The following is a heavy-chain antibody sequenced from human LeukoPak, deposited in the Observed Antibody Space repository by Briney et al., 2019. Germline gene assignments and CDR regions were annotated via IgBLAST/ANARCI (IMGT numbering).Heavy chain of an antibody. D-gene: IGHD2-15*01. CDR3: AREDLYCSGGGCYIGRGYYFDY. CDR1: GFTFSSYW. V-gene: IGHV3-7*01. Sequence: GGSLRLSCAASGFTFSSYWMSWVRQAPGKGLEWVANIKQDGSEKYYVDSVKGRFTISRDDAKNSLYLQMNSLRAEDTAVYYCAREDLYCSGGGCYIGRGYYFDYWGQGTLVTVSS. J-gene: IGHJ4*02. CDR2: IKQDGSEK.